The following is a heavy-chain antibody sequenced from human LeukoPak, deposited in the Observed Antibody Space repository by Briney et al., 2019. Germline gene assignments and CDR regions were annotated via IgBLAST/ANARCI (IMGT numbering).Heavy chain of an antibody. CDR1: GGSISSYY. Sequence: SETLSLTCTVSGGSISSYYWSWIRQPAGKGLEWIGRIYTSGSTNYNPSLKSRVTMSVDTSKNQFSLKLSSVTAADTAVYYCAREDIVVVVAAPTDAFDIWGQGTMVTVSS. V-gene: IGHV4-4*07. CDR3: AREDIVVVVAAPTDAFDI. J-gene: IGHJ3*02. CDR2: IYTSGST. D-gene: IGHD2-15*01.